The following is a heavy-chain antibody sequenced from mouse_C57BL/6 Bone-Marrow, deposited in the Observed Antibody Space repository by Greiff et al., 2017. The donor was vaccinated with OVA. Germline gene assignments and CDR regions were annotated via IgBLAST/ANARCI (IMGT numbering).Heavy chain of an antibody. V-gene: IGHV1-81*01. D-gene: IGHD3-2*02. J-gene: IGHJ4*01. Sequence: QVQLKQSGAELARPGASVKLSCKASGYTFTSHGISWVKQRTGQGLEWIGEIYPRSGNTYYNEKFKGKATLTADKSSSTAYMELRSLTSEDSAVYFCARRQLRLRNRYYAMDYWGQGTSVTVSS. CDR1: GYTFTSHG. CDR2: IYPRSGNT. CDR3: ARRQLRLRNRYYAMDY.